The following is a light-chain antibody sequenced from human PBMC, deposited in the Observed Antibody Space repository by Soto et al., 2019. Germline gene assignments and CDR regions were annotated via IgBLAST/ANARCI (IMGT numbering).Light chain of an antibody. CDR2: DVS. V-gene: IGLV2-8*01. J-gene: IGLJ1*01. CDR1: SSDVGGYNF. Sequence: QSALTQPPSASGSPGQSVTISCTGTSSDVGGYNFVSWYQQHPGKAPKLMIYDVSKRPSGVPDRFSGSKSGNTASLTVSGIQAEDEADYYCSSYAGSNNYVFGTGTKVTVL. CDR3: SSYAGSNNYV.